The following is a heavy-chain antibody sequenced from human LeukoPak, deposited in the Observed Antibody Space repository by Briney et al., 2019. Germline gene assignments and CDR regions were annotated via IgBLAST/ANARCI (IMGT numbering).Heavy chain of an antibody. V-gene: IGHV3-30-3*01. D-gene: IGHD6-25*01. CDR1: GFTFSSYA. CDR2: ISYDGSNK. Sequence: GGSLRLSCAASGFTFSSYARNWVRQAPGKGLEWVAVISYDGSNKYYADSVKGRFTISRDNSKNTLYLQMNSLRAEDTAVYYCARETSIAAYYWGQGTLVTVSS. J-gene: IGHJ4*02. CDR3: ARETSIAAYY.